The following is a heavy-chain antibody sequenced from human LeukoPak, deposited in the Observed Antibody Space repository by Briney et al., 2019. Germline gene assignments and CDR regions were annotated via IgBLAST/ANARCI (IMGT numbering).Heavy chain of an antibody. J-gene: IGHJ5*02. D-gene: IGHD1-26*01. CDR1: GGTFSSYA. Sequence: SVKVSCKASGGTFSSYAISWVRQAPGQGLEWMGGIIPIFGTANYAQKFQGRVTITTDESTSTAYMEPSSLRSEDTAVYYCARTLYSGSFHWFDPWGQGTLVTVSS. CDR2: IIPIFGTA. CDR3: ARTLYSGSFHWFDP. V-gene: IGHV1-69*05.